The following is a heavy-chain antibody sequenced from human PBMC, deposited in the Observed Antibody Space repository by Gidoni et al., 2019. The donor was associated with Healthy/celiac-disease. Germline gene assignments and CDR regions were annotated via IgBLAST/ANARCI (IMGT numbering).Heavy chain of an antibody. D-gene: IGHD3-22*01. CDR3: ARAITMIPVDAFDI. CDR2: IYYSVST. CDR1: GGSISSGDYY. J-gene: IGHJ3*02. V-gene: IGHV4-30-4*01. Sequence: QVQLQESGTGLVKPSQTLSLTCTVSGGSISSGDYYWSWIRQPPGNGLELIGYIYYSVSTYYNPSLKSRGTISVDTSKNQFSLKLSSVTAADTAVYYGARAITMIPVDAFDIWCQGTMVTVSS.